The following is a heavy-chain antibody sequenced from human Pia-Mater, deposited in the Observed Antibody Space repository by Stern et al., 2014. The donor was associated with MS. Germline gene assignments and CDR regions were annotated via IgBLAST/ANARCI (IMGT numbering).Heavy chain of an antibody. D-gene: IGHD6-19*01. J-gene: IGHJ4*02. CDR2: VSFDGNKK. CDR3: ARGYSSGWLFLLDY. V-gene: IGHV3-30-3*01. CDR1: GFTFSTYP. Sequence: VQLVESGGGVVQPGTSLRLSCAASGFTFSTYPIHWVRQAPGKGLEWVAVVSFDGNKKYFADSVKGRFTIDRDKSKNTMYLQMNSLRDEDTAIYYCARGYSSGWLFLLDYWGQGTLVIVSS.